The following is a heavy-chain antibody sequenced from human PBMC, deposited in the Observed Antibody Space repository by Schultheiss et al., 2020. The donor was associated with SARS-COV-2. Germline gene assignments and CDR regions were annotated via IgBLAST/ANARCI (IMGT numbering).Heavy chain of an antibody. J-gene: IGHJ4*02. CDR2: ISNDGQRK. Sequence: GGSLRLSCAASAFTFSSYAMHWVRQAPGKGLDWVAIISNDGQRKYYADSVKGRFTISRDNAKNSLYLQMNSLRAEDTALYYCARDRGSFTYHFEYWGQGTLVTVSS. D-gene: IGHD1-26*01. CDR3: ARDRGSFTYHFEY. V-gene: IGHV3-30*14. CDR1: AFTFSSYA.